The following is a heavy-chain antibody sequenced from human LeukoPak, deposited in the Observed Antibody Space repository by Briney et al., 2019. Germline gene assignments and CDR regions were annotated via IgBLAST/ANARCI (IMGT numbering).Heavy chain of an antibody. CDR3: ARERCSRGCYTGGYYYYYMDV. V-gene: IGHV3-7*01. CDR2: INQDGGDI. D-gene: IGHD2-2*02. CDR1: GFTLSTYW. Sequence: GGSLRLSCVASGFTLSTYWMSWVRQAPGKGLEWVATINQDGGDIYYVDSVKGRFTISRDNARKSLYLQMNSLRAEDAAVYHCARERCSRGCYTGGYYYYYMDVWGKGTSVSVSS. J-gene: IGHJ6*03.